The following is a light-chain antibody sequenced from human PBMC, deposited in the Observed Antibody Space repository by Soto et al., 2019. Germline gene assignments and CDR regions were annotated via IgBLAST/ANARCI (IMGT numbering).Light chain of an antibody. V-gene: IGKV3-20*01. CDR2: GAS. CDR1: QSVDTTF. J-gene: IGKJ1*01. Sequence: EIVLTQSPGSLSLSPGQRATLSCRASQSVDTTFFAWYQKKPGQAPRLLIYGASKRATGIPDRFSGSGSGTDFTLIISRLAPEDFAVYYCQHYMSSETFGQGTKVEIK. CDR3: QHYMSSET.